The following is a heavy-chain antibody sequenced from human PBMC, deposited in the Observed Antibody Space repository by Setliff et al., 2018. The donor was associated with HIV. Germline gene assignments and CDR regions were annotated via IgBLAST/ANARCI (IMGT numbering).Heavy chain of an antibody. V-gene: IGHV1-3*01. D-gene: IGHD6-19*01. CDR3: AKEGSTAVAGYADYFQD. J-gene: IGHJ1*01. CDR1: GFTFSNYA. Sequence: VASVKVSCKTSGFTFSNYAIHWVRQAPGQGLEWMGWINAGNGDTRYSPKFQGRVTFTRDSSASTVYMEMSSLRSEDTAMFYCAKEGSTAVAGYADYFQDWGQGTLVTVSS. CDR2: INAGNGDT.